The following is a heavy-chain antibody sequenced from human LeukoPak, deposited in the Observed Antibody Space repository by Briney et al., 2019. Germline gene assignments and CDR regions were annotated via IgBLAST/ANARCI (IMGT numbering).Heavy chain of an antibody. V-gene: IGHV4-30-4*08. CDR2: IYYSGST. D-gene: IGHD3-9*01. CDR1: GGSISSGDYY. Sequence: SETLSLTCTVSGGSISSGDYYWSWIRQPPGKGLEWIGYIYYSGSTYYNPSLKSRVTISVDTSKNQFSLKLSSVTAADTAVYCCARHRAPDWSDFDYWGQGTLVTVSS. CDR3: ARHRAPDWSDFDY. J-gene: IGHJ4*02.